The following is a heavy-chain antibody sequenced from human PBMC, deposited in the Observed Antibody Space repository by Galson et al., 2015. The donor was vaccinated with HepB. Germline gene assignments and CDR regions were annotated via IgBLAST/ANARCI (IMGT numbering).Heavy chain of an antibody. Sequence: QSGAEVKKPGESLKISCKGSGFSFASYWIGWVRQMPGKGLEWMGLIYPGDSDTRHSPSFQGQVTISADKSINTAYLQWSSLRASDTAIYYCARHSQTTASLDYYFFYGMDVWGQGTTVTVSS. CDR1: GFSFASYW. CDR2: IYPGDSDT. V-gene: IGHV5-51*01. D-gene: IGHD1-7*01. CDR3: ARHSQTTASLDYYFFYGMDV. J-gene: IGHJ6*02.